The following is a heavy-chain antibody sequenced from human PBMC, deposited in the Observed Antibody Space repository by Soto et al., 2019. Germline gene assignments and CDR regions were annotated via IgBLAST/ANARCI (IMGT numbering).Heavy chain of an antibody. CDR3: ARGNSSHSLDY. CDR1: GGSISISNW. Sequence: PSETLSLTCAVSGGSISISNWWSWVRQPPGKGLEWIGEIYHSGSTNYNPSLKSRVNISVDKSKNQFSLKLNSVTAADTAVYYCARGNSSHSLDYWGPGTLVTVSS. V-gene: IGHV4-4*02. CDR2: IYHSGST. D-gene: IGHD6-19*01. J-gene: IGHJ4*02.